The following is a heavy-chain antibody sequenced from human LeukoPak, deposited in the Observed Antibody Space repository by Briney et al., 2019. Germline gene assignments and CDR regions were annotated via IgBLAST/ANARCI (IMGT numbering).Heavy chain of an antibody. CDR2: ISSSGSTI. V-gene: IGHV3-48*03. CDR3: ARTSMPHVLFDY. J-gene: IGHJ4*02. Sequence: PGGSLRLSCAASGFTFSSYEMNWVRQAPGKGLEWVSYISSSGSTIYYADSVKGRFTISRDNAKNSLYLQMNSLRAEDTAVYYRARTSMPHVLFDYWGQGTLVTVSS. CDR1: GFTFSSYE. D-gene: IGHD2-8*01.